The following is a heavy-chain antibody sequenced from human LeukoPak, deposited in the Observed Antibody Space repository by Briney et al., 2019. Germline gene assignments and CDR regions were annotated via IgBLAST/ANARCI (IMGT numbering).Heavy chain of an antibody. Sequence: PSEILSLTCTVSGGSISSSSYYWGWIRQPPGKGLEWIGSIYYSGSTYYNPSLKSRVTISVDTSKNQFSLKLSSVTAADTAVYYCARLDSSGWYGGVYYFDYWGQGALVTVSS. D-gene: IGHD6-19*01. V-gene: IGHV4-39*01. CDR1: GGSISSSSYY. CDR3: ARLDSSGWYGGVYYFDY. J-gene: IGHJ4*02. CDR2: IYYSGST.